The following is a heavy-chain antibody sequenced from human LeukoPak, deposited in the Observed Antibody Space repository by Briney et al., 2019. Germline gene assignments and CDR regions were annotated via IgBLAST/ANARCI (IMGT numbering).Heavy chain of an antibody. J-gene: IGHJ4*02. Sequence: SETLSLTCTVSGGSISSGSYYWSWIRQPAGKGLEWIGRIYTSGSTNYNPSLKSRVTISVDTSKNQFSLKLNSVTTADTAVYYCARTTVTTFDYWGQGTLVTVSS. V-gene: IGHV4-61*02. CDR3: ARTTVTTFDY. D-gene: IGHD4-17*01. CDR1: GGSISSGSYY. CDR2: IYTSGST.